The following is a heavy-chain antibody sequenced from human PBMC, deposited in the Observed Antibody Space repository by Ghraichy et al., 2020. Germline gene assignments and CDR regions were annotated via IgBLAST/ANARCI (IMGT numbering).Heavy chain of an antibody. CDR2: IYYSGST. D-gene: IGHD4-17*01. J-gene: IGHJ4*02. CDR3: ARTAATDTTYYFDY. CDR1: GDSISSRSYY. V-gene: IGHV4-39*01. Sequence: SQTLSLTCTVSGDSISSRSYYWGWIRQPPGKGLEWIGCIYYSGSTYYNPSLKSRVTISVDTSKNKFSLRLSSVTAADTAVYYCARTAATDTTYYFDYWGQGTLVTVSS.